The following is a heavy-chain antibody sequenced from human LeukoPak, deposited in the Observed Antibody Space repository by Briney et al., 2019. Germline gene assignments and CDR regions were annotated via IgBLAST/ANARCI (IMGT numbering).Heavy chain of an antibody. J-gene: IGHJ4*02. V-gene: IGHV3-48*01. CDR2: ISSSSSTI. CDR1: GFTFSSYS. D-gene: IGHD6-19*01. CDR3: AKDSLSGLYLGPPDY. Sequence: GGSLRLSCAASGFTFSSYSMNWVRQAPGKGLEWVSYISSSSSTIYYADSVKGRFTISRDNAKNSLYLQMNSLRAEDTAVYYCAKDSLSGLYLGPPDYWGQGTLVTVSS.